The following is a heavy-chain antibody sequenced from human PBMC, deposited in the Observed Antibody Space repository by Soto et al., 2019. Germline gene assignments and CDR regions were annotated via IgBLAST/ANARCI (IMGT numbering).Heavy chain of an antibody. D-gene: IGHD5-12*01. CDR1: GFSLTTSGVA. CDR3: ARGGYSTTWDHFDY. J-gene: IGHJ4*02. Sequence: SGPTLVNPTQTRTLTWTFSGFSLTTSGVAVGWIRQPPGKALEWLAYTYWDDDKRYSPSLKNRLTITKDTSGNQVVLTMTDMGPVDTATYYCARGGYSTTWDHFDYWGQGTLVTVSS. V-gene: IGHV2-5*02. CDR2: TYWDDDK.